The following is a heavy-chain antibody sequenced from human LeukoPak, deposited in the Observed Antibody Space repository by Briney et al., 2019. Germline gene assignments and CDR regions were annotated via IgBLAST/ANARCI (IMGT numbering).Heavy chain of an antibody. D-gene: IGHD4-23*01. CDR3: ARDLYYGDKIGY. Sequence: SETLSLTCTVSGGSISSGGYYWSWIRQPPGKGLEWIGYIYHSGSTYYNPSLKSRVTISVDRSKNQFSLKLSSVTAADTAVYYCARDLYYGDKIGYWGQGTLVTVSS. V-gene: IGHV4-30-2*01. J-gene: IGHJ4*02. CDR2: IYHSGST. CDR1: GGSISSGGYY.